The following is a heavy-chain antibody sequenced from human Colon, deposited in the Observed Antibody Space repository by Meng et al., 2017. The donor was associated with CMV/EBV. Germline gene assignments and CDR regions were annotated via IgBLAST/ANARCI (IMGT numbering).Heavy chain of an antibody. Sequence: ASVKVSCKAFGYTFGSHYLHWVRQAPGHGFEWMGVMNPSAGTTNYVQKFQGRVTMTRDTATSTAYMELTTLGSDDTALYYCVRSHDSGYYLLDLWGQGTVVTVSS. D-gene: IGHD3-3*01. CDR1: GYTFGSHY. V-gene: IGHV1-46*01. CDR3: VRSHDSGYYLLDL. CDR2: MNPSAGTT. J-gene: IGHJ4*02.